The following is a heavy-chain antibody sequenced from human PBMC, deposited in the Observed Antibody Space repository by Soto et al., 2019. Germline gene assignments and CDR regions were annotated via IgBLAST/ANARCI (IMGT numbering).Heavy chain of an antibody. Sequence: EPQVLESGGGLVQPGGSLRLSCTASGFTFRFYAMTWIRQAPGKGLEWVSSMYEGPSSTYYADSVKGRFTISRDNSKSTVDLQMNILRVEDTAVYHCTRVWPPQYTYGYNFDHWGQGTLVTVSS. D-gene: IGHD5-18*01. CDR3: TRVWPPQYTYGYNFDH. J-gene: IGHJ4*02. V-gene: IGHV3-23*03. CDR1: GFTFRFYA. CDR2: MYEGPSST.